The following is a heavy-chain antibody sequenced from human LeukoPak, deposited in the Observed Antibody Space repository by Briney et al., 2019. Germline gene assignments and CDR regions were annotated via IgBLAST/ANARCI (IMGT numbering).Heavy chain of an antibody. J-gene: IGHJ3*02. Sequence: PGGSLRLSCAASGFTFSSYDMHWVRQATGKGLEWVSATGTAGDTYYPGSVKGRFTISRENAKNSSYLQMNSLRAGDTAVYYCARGGDGYNFRAFDIWGQGTMVTVSS. CDR2: TGTAGDT. CDR1: GFTFSSYD. D-gene: IGHD5-24*01. V-gene: IGHV3-13*01. CDR3: ARGGDGYNFRAFDI.